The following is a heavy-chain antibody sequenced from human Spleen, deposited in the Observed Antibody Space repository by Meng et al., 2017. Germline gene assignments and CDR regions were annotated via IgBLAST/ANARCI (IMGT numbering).Heavy chain of an antibody. J-gene: IGHJ4*02. D-gene: IGHD4-17*01. CDR3: AKGSGRMLLTVTTLEVYFDY. CDR2: ISGSGGST. V-gene: IGHV3-23*01. Sequence: GGSLRLSCAASGFTFSSYAMSWVRQAPGKGLEWVSAISGSGGSTYYADSVKGRFTISRENSKNTLYLQMNSLRAEDTAVYYCAKGSGRMLLTVTTLEVYFDYWGQGMLVTFSS. CDR1: GFTFSSYA.